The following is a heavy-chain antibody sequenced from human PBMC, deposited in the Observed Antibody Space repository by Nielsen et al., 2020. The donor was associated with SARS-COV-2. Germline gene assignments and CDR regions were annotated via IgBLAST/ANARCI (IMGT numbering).Heavy chain of an antibody. CDR1: GGSITSHAW. D-gene: IGHD2-15*01. CDR3: ARAPDIVQVPTATPI. J-gene: IGHJ3*02. V-gene: IGHV4-4*02. CDR2: IFHGGST. Sequence: SETLSLTCTVSGGSITSHAWWSWVRQPPGKGLEWIGHIFHGGSTTYSPSLMSRVTMSVDKSSNQFSLKLTSVTAADTAVYYCARAPDIVQVPTATPIWGQGTLVTVSS.